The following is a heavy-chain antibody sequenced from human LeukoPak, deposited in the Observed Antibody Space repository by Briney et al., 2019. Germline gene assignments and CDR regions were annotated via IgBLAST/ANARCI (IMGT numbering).Heavy chain of an antibody. CDR3: ATNSGYDWGHDY. CDR2: ISGSGGST. CDR1: GFTFSSYS. D-gene: IGHD5-12*01. V-gene: IGHV3-23*01. J-gene: IGHJ4*02. Sequence: GGSLRLSCAASGFTFSSYSMNWVRQAPGKGLEWVSAISGSGGSTYYADSVKGRFTISRDNSKNTLYLQMNSLRAEDTAVYYCATNSGYDWGHDYWGQGTLVTVSS.